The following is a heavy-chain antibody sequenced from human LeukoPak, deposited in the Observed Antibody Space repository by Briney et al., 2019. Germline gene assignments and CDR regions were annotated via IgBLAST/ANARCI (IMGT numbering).Heavy chain of an antibody. D-gene: IGHD4-11*01. CDR1: GFTFTDYH. CDR3: AKDAQRGFDYSNSLEY. V-gene: IGHV3-48*01. J-gene: IGHJ4*02. CDR2: ISTTSSAI. Sequence: GGSLRLSCAGSGFTFTDYHMNWVRQAPGKGLEWISHISTTSSAIYYADSVKGRFTISRDNSQNTVDLHMNSLRAEDTAVYYCAKDAQRGFDYSNSLEYWGQGTLVTVSS.